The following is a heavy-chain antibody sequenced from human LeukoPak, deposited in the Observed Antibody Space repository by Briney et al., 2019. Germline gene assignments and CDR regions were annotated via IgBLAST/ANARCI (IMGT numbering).Heavy chain of an antibody. CDR3: VRGISTSWYPYYFDY. CDR1: GGSISSYY. Sequence: SGTLSLTCTVSGGSISSYYWSWIRQPPGKGLEWIGYIYYSGSTNYNPSLKSRVTISVDTSKNQFSLKLSSVTAADTAVYYCVRGISTSWYPYYFDYWGQGALVTVSS. J-gene: IGHJ4*02. V-gene: IGHV4-59*01. CDR2: IYYSGST. D-gene: IGHD6-13*01.